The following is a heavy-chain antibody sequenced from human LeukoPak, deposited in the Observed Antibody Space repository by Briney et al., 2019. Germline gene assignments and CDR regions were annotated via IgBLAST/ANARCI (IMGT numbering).Heavy chain of an antibody. CDR3: AGGGWLGEGGTTGGGFDY. V-gene: IGHV1-2*02. CDR1: GYTFTGYY. CDR2: INPNSGGT. J-gene: IGHJ4*02. Sequence: GASVKVSCKASGYTFTGYYMHWVRQAPGQGLEWMGWINPNSGGTNYAQKFQGRVTMTRDTSISTAYMELSRLRSDDTAVYYWAGGGWLGEGGTTGGGFDYWGQGTLVTVSS. D-gene: IGHD3-10*01.